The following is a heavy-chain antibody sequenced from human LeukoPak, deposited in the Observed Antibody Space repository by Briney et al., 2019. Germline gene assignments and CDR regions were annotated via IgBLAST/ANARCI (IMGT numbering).Heavy chain of an antibody. CDR1: GFTFSDAW. CDR2: IKSKTDGGTT. Sequence: GGSLRLSCAASGFTFSDAWMSWVRQAPGKGLEWVGRIKSKTDGGTTDYTAPVKGRFTMSRDDSKNTLYLQMNSLKTEDTAVYYCTTGPFDYYGSASYLANGMDVWGQGTTVTVSS. CDR3: TTGPFDYYGSASYLANGMDV. V-gene: IGHV3-15*01. D-gene: IGHD3-10*01. J-gene: IGHJ6*02.